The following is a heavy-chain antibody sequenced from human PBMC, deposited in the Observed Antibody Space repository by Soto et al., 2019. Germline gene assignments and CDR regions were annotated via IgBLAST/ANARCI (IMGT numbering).Heavy chain of an antibody. D-gene: IGHD3-10*01. CDR2: IIPLFGTP. CDR3: ARDRDDDGSGNYYNRIDF. V-gene: IGHV1-69*01. Sequence: QVQLVQSGAEVKKPGSSVKVSCKASGGIFSTYAISWLRQAPGQGLEWMGGIIPLFGTPNYAQRFQGRVTITADESTSTDYMELSRLRYEDTAVYYCARDRDDDGSGNYYNRIDFWGQGTLVTVSS. CDR1: GGIFSTYA. J-gene: IGHJ4*02.